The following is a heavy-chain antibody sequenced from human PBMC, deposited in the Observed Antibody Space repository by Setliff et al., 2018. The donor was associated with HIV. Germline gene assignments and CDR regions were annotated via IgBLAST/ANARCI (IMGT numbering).Heavy chain of an antibody. CDR3: ARDRRGYYYGSGSCYMDV. CDR1: DGSISSYY. J-gene: IGHJ6*03. Sequence: PSETLSLTCTVSDGSISSYYWSWIRQPPGKGLEWIGYIYTSGITDYNPSLKSRVTISGDTSKNQFSLKLSSVTAADTAVYYCARDRRGYYYGSGSCYMDVWGTGTTVTVSS. D-gene: IGHD3-10*01. CDR2: IYTSGIT. V-gene: IGHV4-4*08.